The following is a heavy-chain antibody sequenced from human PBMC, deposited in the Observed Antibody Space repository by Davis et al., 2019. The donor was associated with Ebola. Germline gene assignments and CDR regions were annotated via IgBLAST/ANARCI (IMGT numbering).Heavy chain of an antibody. V-gene: IGHV3-43*01. Sequence: PGGSLRLSCAASGFTFADYSMNWVRQAPGGGLEWVSTISWDGGSAFYADSVRGRFTISRDNSRNSLYLQMSDLRTEDTAFYYCAKMASTVTDFDYWGQGTLVTVSS. D-gene: IGHD4-17*01. CDR2: ISWDGGSA. CDR1: GFTFADYS. CDR3: AKMASTVTDFDY. J-gene: IGHJ4*02.